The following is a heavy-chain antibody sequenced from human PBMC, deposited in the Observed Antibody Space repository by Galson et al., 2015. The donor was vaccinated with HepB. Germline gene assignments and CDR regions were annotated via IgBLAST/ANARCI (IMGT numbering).Heavy chain of an antibody. J-gene: IGHJ6*02. V-gene: IGHV1-69*10. D-gene: IGHD3-10*01. CDR3: ARDKWFGELSHYGMDV. CDR2: XXPXLGIA. Sequence: SVKVSCKASGGTFSSYAISWVRQAPGQGXXXMGXXXPXLGIANXXQKFXGRVTITADKSTSTACMELSSLRSEDTAVYYCARDKWFGELSHYGMDVWGQGTTVTVSS. CDR1: GGTFSSYA.